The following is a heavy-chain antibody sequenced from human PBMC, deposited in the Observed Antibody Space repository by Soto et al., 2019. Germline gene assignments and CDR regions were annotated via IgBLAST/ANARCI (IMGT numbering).Heavy chain of an antibody. V-gene: IGHV3-23*01. D-gene: IGHD4-4*01. CDR2: ISGSGGST. CDR1: GFTFSSYS. J-gene: IGHJ4*02. CDR3: AKTHYYSNPPYYFEH. Sequence: PGGSLRLSCAASGFTFSSYSMNWVRQAPGKGLEWVSYISGSGGSTYYADSVKGRFTISRDNSKNSLYLQMNSLRAEDTAVYYCAKTHYYSNPPYYFEHWGQGTPVTVSS.